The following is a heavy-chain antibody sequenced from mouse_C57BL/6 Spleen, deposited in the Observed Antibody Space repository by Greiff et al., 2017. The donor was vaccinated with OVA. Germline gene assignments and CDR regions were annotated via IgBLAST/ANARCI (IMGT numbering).Heavy chain of an antibody. CDR1: GFTFSSYT. D-gene: IGHD1-1*01. V-gene: IGHV5-9*01. J-gene: IGHJ2*01. CDR2: ISGGGGNT. Sequence: EVMLVESGGGLVKPGGSLKLSCAASGFTFSSYTMSWVRQTPEKRLEWVATISGGGGNTYYPDSVKGRFTISRDNAKNTLYLQMSSLRSEDTALYYCARPITTVGDYYFDYWGQGTTLTVSS. CDR3: ARPITTVGDYYFDY.